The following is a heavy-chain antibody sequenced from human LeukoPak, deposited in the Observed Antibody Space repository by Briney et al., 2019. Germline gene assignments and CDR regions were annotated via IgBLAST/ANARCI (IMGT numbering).Heavy chain of an antibody. Sequence: GGSLRLSCAASGFTFRSYGMHWVRQAPGKGLEWVAVISYDGSNKYYADSVKGRFTISRDNSKNTLYLQMNSLRAEDTAVYYCARGGYSSSPSDAFDIWGQGTMVTVSS. V-gene: IGHV3-30*03. CDR1: GFTFRSYG. J-gene: IGHJ3*02. CDR2: ISYDGSNK. CDR3: ARGGYSSSPSDAFDI. D-gene: IGHD6-6*01.